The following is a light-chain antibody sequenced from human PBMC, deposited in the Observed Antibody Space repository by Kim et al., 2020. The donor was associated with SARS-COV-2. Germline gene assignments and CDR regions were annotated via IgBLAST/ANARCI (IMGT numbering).Light chain of an antibody. CDR3: NSRDSNDNVV. Sequence: VALGQTVRITCQGDSLRSYYATWYQQKPGQAPILVIYGKNNRPSGIPDRFSGSSSGNTASLTITGTQAGDKADYYCNSRDSNDNVVFGGGTKLTVL. CDR2: GKN. J-gene: IGLJ2*01. CDR1: SLRSYY. V-gene: IGLV3-19*01.